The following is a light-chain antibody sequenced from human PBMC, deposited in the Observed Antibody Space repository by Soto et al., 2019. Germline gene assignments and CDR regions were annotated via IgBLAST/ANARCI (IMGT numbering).Light chain of an antibody. V-gene: IGKV1-33*01. Sequence: DIQLAQSPSSLSASVGDRVTIPCQASQDISKYLNWYQQKPGKAPKLLIYDASNLETGIPSRFSGSGSGTNFSLTITSLPPEDIATYYCQQYENLPLTFGGGTKVGIK. CDR2: DAS. CDR1: QDISKY. CDR3: QQYENLPLT. J-gene: IGKJ4*01.